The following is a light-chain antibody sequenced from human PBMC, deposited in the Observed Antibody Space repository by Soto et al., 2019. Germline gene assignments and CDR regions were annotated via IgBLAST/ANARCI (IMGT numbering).Light chain of an antibody. V-gene: IGLV2-14*01. CDR3: YSYRGSNAWV. J-gene: IGLJ3*02. CDR1: STDIGAYNF. Sequence: QSALTQPASVSGSPGQSITISCTGTSTDIGAYNFVSWYQHHPGTAPKLMIYEVSNRPSGASNRFSGSKSGNTASLTISGLQTEDEADYYCYSYRGSNAWVFGGGTKVTVL. CDR2: EVS.